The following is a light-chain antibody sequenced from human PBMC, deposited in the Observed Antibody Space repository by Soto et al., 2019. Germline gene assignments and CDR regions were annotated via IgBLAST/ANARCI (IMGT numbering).Light chain of an antibody. V-gene: IGKV3-11*01. J-gene: IGKJ5*01. CDR1: QSVTSN. CDR2: DAS. CDR3: QQRSTWPT. Sequence: ELVMTYSPATQSQSPGQSATQSYRASQSVTSNLAWYQQRPGQAPRLLIYDASVRATGTPARFSGSGSGTAFTLTISSLDPDDFALYYCQQRSTWPTFGQGTRLDIK.